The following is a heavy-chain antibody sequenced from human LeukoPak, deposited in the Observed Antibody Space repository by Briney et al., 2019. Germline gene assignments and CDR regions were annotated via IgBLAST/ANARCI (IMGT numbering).Heavy chain of an antibody. CDR2: ISWNSGSI. J-gene: IGHJ4*02. V-gene: IGHV3-9*01. Sequence: GRSLRLSCAASGFTFDDYAMHWVRHAPGKGLEWVSGISWNSGSIGYADSVKGRFTISRDNAKNSLYLQMNSLRAEDTALYYCAKQTGTPSWSQGTLVTVSS. CDR3: AKQTGTPS. D-gene: IGHD1-1*01. CDR1: GFTFDDYA.